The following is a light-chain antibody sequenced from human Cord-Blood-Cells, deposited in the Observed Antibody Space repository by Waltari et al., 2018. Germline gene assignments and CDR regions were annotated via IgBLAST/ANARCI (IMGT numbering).Light chain of an antibody. Sequence: EIVLTQSPGTLSLSPGERATLSCRASQSVSSSYLAWYQQKPGQAPRLLIYGASSRDTGIPDRFSGSGSGTDFTLTISRLEPEDFAVYYCQQYGSSPLTCGGGTKVEIK. CDR3: QQYGSSPLT. V-gene: IGKV3-20*01. CDR2: GAS. J-gene: IGKJ4*01. CDR1: QSVSSSY.